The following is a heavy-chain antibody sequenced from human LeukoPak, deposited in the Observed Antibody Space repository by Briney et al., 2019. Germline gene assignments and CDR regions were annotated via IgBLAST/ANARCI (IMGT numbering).Heavy chain of an antibody. CDR3: ARAVSIVVVVAATRFDP. J-gene: IGHJ5*02. Sequence: PSETLSLTCTVSGGSISSYYWSWIRQPAGKGLEWIGRIYTSGSTNYNPSLKSRVTMSVDTSKNQFSLKLSSVTAADTAAYYCARAVSIVVVVAATRFDPWGQGTLVTVSS. D-gene: IGHD2-15*01. CDR2: IYTSGST. V-gene: IGHV4-4*07. CDR1: GGSISSYY.